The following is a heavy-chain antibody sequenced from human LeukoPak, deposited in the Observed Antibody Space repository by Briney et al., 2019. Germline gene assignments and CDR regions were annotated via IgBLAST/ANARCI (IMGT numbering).Heavy chain of an antibody. CDR3: ARELGYCSGGSCSSYHDY. V-gene: IGHV3-30*02. CDR1: GFTFSSYG. CDR2: IRYDGSNK. J-gene: IGHJ4*02. D-gene: IGHD2-15*01. Sequence: PGGSLRLSCAASGFTFSSYGMHWVRRAPGKGLEWVAFIRYDGSNKYYADSVKGRFTISRDNSKNTLYLQMNSLRAEDTAVYYCARELGYCSGGSCSSYHDYWGQGTLVTVSS.